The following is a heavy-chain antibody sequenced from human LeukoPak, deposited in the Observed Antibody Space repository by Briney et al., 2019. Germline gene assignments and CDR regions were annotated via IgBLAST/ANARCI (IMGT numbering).Heavy chain of an antibody. D-gene: IGHD3-3*01. V-gene: IGHV4-39*01. Sequence: PSGTLSLTCAVSGGSISSSSYYWGWIRQPPGKGLEWIGSIHYSGSTYYNPSLKSRVTKSVDTSKNQFSLRLSSVTAADTAVYYCARLGQSGYLGGYLFDYWGQGILVTVSS. CDR3: ARLGQSGYLGGYLFDY. CDR1: GGSISSSSYY. J-gene: IGHJ4*02. CDR2: IHYSGST.